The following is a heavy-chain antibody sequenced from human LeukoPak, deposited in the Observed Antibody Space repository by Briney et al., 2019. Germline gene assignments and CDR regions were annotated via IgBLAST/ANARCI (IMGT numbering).Heavy chain of an antibody. V-gene: IGHV3-48*03. Sequence: GGSLRLSCAASGFTFSSYEMNRVRQAPGKGLEWVSYISSSGSTIYYADSVKGRFTISRDNAKNSLYLQMNSLRAEDTAVYYCARGRPYYYDSSGYNDYWGQGTLVTVSS. CDR2: ISSSGSTI. CDR1: GFTFSSYE. D-gene: IGHD3-22*01. J-gene: IGHJ4*02. CDR3: ARGRPYYYDSSGYNDY.